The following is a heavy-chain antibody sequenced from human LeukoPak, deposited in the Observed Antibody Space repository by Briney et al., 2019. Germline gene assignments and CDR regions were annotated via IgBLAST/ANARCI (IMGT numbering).Heavy chain of an antibody. CDR1: GFTLSSYG. V-gene: IGHV3-33*01. CDR3: AREGDSSGWYFDY. D-gene: IGHD6-19*01. CDR2: VWYDGSNK. J-gene: IGHJ4*02. Sequence: PGGSLRLSCAASGFTLSSYGMHWVRQAPGKGLEWVAVVWYDGSNKHYADSVKGRFTISRDNSKNTLYLQMKSLRAEDTAVYYCAREGDSSGWYFDYWGQGTLVTVSS.